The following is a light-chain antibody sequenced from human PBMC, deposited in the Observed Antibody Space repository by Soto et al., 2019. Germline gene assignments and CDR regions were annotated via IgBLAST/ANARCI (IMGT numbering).Light chain of an antibody. V-gene: IGLV1-40*01. J-gene: IGLJ1*01. CDR3: QSYYRSLRTYV. CDR1: SSNIGAGYD. Sequence: QSELTQPPSVSGAPGQRVTISCSGSSSNIGAGYDVNWYRQLPGTAPKLLIYGNSDRPLGVSDRFSGSKSPTSASLPITGLPAADEAGDFCQSYYRSLRTYVFGTGTKVT. CDR2: GNS.